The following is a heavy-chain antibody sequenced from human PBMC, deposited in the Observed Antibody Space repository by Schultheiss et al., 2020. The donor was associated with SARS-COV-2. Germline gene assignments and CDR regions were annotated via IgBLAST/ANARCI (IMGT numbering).Heavy chain of an antibody. CDR1: GGTFSSYA. D-gene: IGHD2-2*01. V-gene: IGHV1-69*13. CDR3: ARGGILSTSVLYGMDV. J-gene: IGHJ6*02. Sequence: SVKVSCKASGGTFSSYAISWVRQAPGQGLEWMGGIIPIFGTANYAQKFQGRVTITADESTSTAYMELSSLRSEDTAVYYCARGGILSTSVLYGMDVWGQGTTVTVSS. CDR2: IIPIFGTA.